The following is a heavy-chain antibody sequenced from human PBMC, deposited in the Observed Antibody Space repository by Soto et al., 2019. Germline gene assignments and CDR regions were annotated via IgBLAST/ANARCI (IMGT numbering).Heavy chain of an antibody. Sequence: PSETLSLTCTVSGASVTGFYWSWIRQPPGKGLEWIGYVFHSGSSNYNPSLKSRVTISVDTSKSQISLRLTSVTAADTAVYYCAGARGLGVAHIVYWDQGTLVTVSS. J-gene: IGHJ4*02. V-gene: IGHV4-59*02. D-gene: IGHD6-19*01. CDR1: GASVTGFY. CDR3: AGARGLGVAHIVY. CDR2: VFHSGSS.